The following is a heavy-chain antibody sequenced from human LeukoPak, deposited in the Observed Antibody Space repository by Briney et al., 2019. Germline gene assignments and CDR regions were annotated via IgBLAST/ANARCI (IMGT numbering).Heavy chain of an antibody. D-gene: IGHD4-11*01. CDR1: RYSISSGYH. CDR2: IYRSGSA. J-gene: IGHJ4*02. V-gene: IGHV4-38-2*01. Sequence: SETLSLTCAVSRYSISSGYHWAWIRQPPGKGLEWIGSIYRSGSAYYNPSLKNRVTISVDTSKNQFSLRVTSVTAADTAVYYCARVDYILDYWGQGTLVTVSS. CDR3: ARVDYILDY.